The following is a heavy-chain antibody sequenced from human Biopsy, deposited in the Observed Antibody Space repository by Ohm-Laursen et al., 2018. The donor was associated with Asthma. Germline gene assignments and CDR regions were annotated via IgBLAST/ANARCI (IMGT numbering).Heavy chain of an antibody. V-gene: IGHV3-21*01. J-gene: IGHJ5*02. CDR3: ARDRYGDYVGWFDP. D-gene: IGHD4-17*01. Sequence: SLRLSCAASGFTFSSYSMNWVRQAPGKGLEWVSSISSSSSYIYYADSVEGRFTISRDNAKNSLYLQMNSLRAEDTAVYYCARDRYGDYVGWFDPWGQGTLATVSS. CDR2: ISSSSSYI. CDR1: GFTFSSYS.